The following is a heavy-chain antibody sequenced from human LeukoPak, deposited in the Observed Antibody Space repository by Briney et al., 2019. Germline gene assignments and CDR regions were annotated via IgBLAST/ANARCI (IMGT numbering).Heavy chain of an antibody. D-gene: IGHD2-2*01. V-gene: IGHV3-74*01. J-gene: IGHJ4*02. CDR2: INRDGSTT. CDR1: GFTFSNYW. CDR3: ARDKKSEESSEIDY. Sequence: PGGSLRLSCAASGFTFSNYWVHWVRQAPGKGLVWVSRINRDGSTTNYADSVKGRFTVSRDNAKNTLNLQMNSLRAEDTAVYYCARDKKSEESSEIDYWGQGTLVTVSS.